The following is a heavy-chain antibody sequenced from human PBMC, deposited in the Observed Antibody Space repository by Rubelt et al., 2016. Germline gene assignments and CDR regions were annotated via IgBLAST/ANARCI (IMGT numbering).Heavy chain of an antibody. CDR3: ASLSSSSHDAFDI. J-gene: IGHJ3*02. Sequence: EVQLVQSGAEVKKPGESLKISCKGSGYSFTSYWIGWVRQMPGKGLEWMGIIYPGDSDTRYGPSFQGQGTISADKSISTAYLQWSSLKASDTAMYYCASLSSSSHDAFDIWGQGTMVTVSS. CDR1: GYSFTSYW. CDR2: IYPGDSDT. D-gene: IGHD6-6*01. V-gene: IGHV5-51*01.